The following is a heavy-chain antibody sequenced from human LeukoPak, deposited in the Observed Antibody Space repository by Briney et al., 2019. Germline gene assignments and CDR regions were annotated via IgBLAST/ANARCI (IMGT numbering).Heavy chain of an antibody. CDR1: GYSFTSYW. J-gene: IGHJ5*02. V-gene: IGHV5-51*01. CDR2: IYPGDSDT. D-gene: IGHD2-2*01. Sequence: GESLKISCKGSGYSFTSYWIGWVRQMPGKGLEWMGIIYPGDSDTRYSPSFQGLVTISADKSISTAYLQWSSLKASDTAMYYCARHGGYCSSTSCFNTRFDPWGQGTLVTVSS. CDR3: ARHGGYCSSTSCFNTRFDP.